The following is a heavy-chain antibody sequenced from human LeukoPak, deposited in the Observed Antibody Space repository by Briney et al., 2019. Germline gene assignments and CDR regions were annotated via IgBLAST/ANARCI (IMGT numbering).Heavy chain of an antibody. CDR1: GFTFSSYA. CDR3: AKGYSSGYYFGYWYFDL. V-gene: IGHV3-23*01. Sequence: PGGSLRLSCAVSGFTFSSYAMSWVRQAPGKGLEWVSAISGSGGSTYYADSVKGRFTISRDNSKNTLYLQMNSLRAEDTAVYYCAKGYSSGYYFGYWYFDLWGRGTPVTVSS. D-gene: IGHD3-22*01. CDR2: ISGSGGST. J-gene: IGHJ2*01.